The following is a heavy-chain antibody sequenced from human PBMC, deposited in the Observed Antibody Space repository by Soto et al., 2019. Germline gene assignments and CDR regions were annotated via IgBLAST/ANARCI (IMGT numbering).Heavy chain of an antibody. D-gene: IGHD3-22*01. CDR3: SNRHLLPGAP. V-gene: IGHV3-53*01. J-gene: IGHJ3*01. Sequence: GGSLRLSCAASGFTFSSNDMNWVRQAPVNGLEFVSLIYSFFSTYYADSVKGRFTISIYNSKNTFYLQMSSLIADDTAVYYCSNRHLLPGAPWGQGTMVTVSS. CDR2: IYSFFST. CDR1: GFTFSSND.